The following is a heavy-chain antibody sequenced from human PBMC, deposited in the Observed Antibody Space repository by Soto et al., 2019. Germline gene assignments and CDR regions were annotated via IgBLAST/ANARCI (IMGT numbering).Heavy chain of an antibody. CDR3: ARASPLWLWESSAADYGMYV. V-gene: IGHV4-31*01. CDR1: GGSIRSGGYS. Sequence: SETLSLTCTVSGGSIRSGGYSWSWIRPLPGKDLEWIGYITYSGTPYSNPSLKSPVTISVDTSKNQFSLKLSSVTAADLAVYSCARASPLWLWESSAADYGMYVWGQGTTVTVSS. CDR2: ITYSGTP. D-gene: IGHD3-10*01. J-gene: IGHJ6*02.